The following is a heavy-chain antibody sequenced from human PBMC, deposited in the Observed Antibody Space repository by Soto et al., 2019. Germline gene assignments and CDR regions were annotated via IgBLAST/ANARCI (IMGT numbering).Heavy chain of an antibody. J-gene: IGHJ4*02. CDR3: AREPNSIDY. CDR1: RFTFSNYC. CDR2: IKQDGSEK. D-gene: IGHD2-15*01. V-gene: IGHV3-7*01. Sequence: PGGSLRLSCAASRFTFSNYCMSWVRQAPGKGLEWVANIKQDGSEKYYVDSVKGRFTISRDNAKNSLYLQMNSLRAEDTAVYYCAREPNSIDYWGQGTLVTVSS.